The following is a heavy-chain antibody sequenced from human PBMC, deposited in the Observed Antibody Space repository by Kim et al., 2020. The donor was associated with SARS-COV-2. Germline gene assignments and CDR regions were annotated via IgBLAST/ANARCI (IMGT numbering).Heavy chain of an antibody. D-gene: IGHD1-26*01. V-gene: IGHV3-23*01. CDR2: IGPNAINT. CDR1: GFIFSNYA. J-gene: IGHJ4*02. CDR3: AKRVVVGPTGAPDF. Sequence: GGSLRLSCAASGFIFSNYAMTWVRQGPGRGLEWVSSIGPNAINTYYADSVKGRFTISRDNSKNTLYLQMSSLRAEDTALYYCAKRVVVGPTGAPDFWGQGALFTVSS.